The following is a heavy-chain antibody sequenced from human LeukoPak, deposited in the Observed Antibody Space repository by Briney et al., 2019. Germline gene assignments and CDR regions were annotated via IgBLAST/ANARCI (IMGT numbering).Heavy chain of an antibody. V-gene: IGHV3-7*01. CDR2: IKKDGSET. CDR3: ASEDYSNGETCYQPWFDP. J-gene: IGHJ5*02. CDR1: GFTFSHFW. D-gene: IGHD2-8*01. Sequence: GGSLRLSCAASGFTFSHFWMTWVRQAPGQGLEWVANIKKDGSETNYVDSVKGRFTISRDNAKNSLHLNMNSLRAKDTATYYCASEDYSNGETCYQPWFDPRGQGTLVTVSS.